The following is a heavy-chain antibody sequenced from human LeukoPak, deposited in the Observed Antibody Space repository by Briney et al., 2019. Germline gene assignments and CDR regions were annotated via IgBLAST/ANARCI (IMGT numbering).Heavy chain of an antibody. V-gene: IGHV4-59*01. D-gene: IGHD6-19*01. CDR1: GGSISSYY. Sequence: SETLSLTCTVSGGSISSYYWSWIRQPPGKGLEWIGYIYYSGSTNYNPSLKSRVTISVDTSRNQFSVKLSSLTAADTAVYYRARVIVQAVAGTGSYYFDYWGQGTLVTVSS. J-gene: IGHJ4*02. CDR3: ARVIVQAVAGTGSYYFDY. CDR2: IYYSGST.